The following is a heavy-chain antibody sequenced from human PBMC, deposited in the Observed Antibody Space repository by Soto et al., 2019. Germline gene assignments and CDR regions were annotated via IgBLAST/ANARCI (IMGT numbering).Heavy chain of an antibody. CDR1: GYSFTSYW. D-gene: IGHD3-22*01. Sequence: GESLKISCKGSGYSFTSYWIGWVRQMPGKGLEWMGIIYPGDSDTRYSPSFQGQVTISADKSISTAYLQWSSLKASDTAMYYCARYPLDYYDSSGYLDYWGQGTLVTVCS. CDR2: IYPGDSDT. V-gene: IGHV5-51*01. J-gene: IGHJ4*02. CDR3: ARYPLDYYDSSGYLDY.